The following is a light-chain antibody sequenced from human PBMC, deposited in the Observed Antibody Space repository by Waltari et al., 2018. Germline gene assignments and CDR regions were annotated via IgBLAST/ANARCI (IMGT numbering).Light chain of an antibody. Sequence: DIQMTQSPPSLSASVGDRVTITCRASQNIRTYLNWYQQTPGKAPRLLIHAAYTLRSGVPARFSASGSGTNFTLTISSLQPEDFATFYCQQTYSDPRTFGGGTKV. CDR2: AAY. V-gene: IGKV1-39*01. J-gene: IGKJ4*01. CDR1: QNIRTY. CDR3: QQTYSDPRT.